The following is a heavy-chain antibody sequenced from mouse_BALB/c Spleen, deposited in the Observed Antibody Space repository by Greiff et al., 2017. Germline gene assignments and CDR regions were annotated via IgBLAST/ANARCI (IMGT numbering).Heavy chain of an antibody. Sequence: QVQLKQPGAELVKPGASVKLSCKASGYTFTSYWMHWVKQRPGQGLEWIGEINPSNGRTNYNEKFKSKATLTVDKSSSTAYMQLSSLTSEDSAVYYCARSGGTGFAYWGQGTLVTVSA. J-gene: IGHJ3*01. CDR3: ARSGGTGFAY. CDR1: GYTFTSYW. V-gene: IGHV1S81*02. CDR2: INPSNGRT. D-gene: IGHD4-1*01.